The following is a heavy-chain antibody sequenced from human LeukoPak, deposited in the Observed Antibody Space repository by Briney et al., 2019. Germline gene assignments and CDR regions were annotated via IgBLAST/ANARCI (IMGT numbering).Heavy chain of an antibody. CDR3: ATSSVSSTSLLLSDAFDI. Sequence: ASVKVSCKVSGYTLTELSMHWVRQAPGKGLEWMGGFDPEDGETIYAQKFQGRVTMTEDTSTDTAYMELSSLRSEDTAVYYCATSSVSSTSLLLSDAFDIWGQGTMVTVSS. V-gene: IGHV1-24*01. CDR1: GYTLTELS. CDR2: FDPEDGET. J-gene: IGHJ3*02. D-gene: IGHD2-2*01.